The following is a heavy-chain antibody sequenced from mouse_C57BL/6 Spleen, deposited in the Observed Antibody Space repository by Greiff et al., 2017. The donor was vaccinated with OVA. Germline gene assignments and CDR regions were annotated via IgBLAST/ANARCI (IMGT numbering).Heavy chain of an antibody. Sequence: EVQGVESGGGLVKPGGSLKLSCAASGFTFSSYTMSWVRQTPEKRLEWVATISGGGGNTYYPDSVKGRFTISRDNAKNTLYLQMSSLRSEDTALYYCARQGTIDDYGSFAYWGQGTLVTVSA. V-gene: IGHV5-9*01. CDR3: ARQGTIDDYGSFAY. CDR1: GFTFSSYT. D-gene: IGHD1-1*01. CDR2: ISGGGGNT. J-gene: IGHJ3*01.